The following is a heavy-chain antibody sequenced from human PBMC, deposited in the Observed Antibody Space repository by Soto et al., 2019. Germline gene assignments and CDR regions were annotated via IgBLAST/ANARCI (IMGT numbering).Heavy chain of an antibody. V-gene: IGHV3-21*01. J-gene: IGHJ6*02. CDR2: ISTTSTYI. D-gene: IGHD3-10*02. CDR3: VRDYVMDV. Sequence: EVQLVESGGGLVKPGGSLRLSCAASGFTFSGDAMNWVRQAPGKGLEWVSSISTTSTYIYYADSVKDRFTISRDNAKNSLHLQMNSLRAEDTAVYYCVRDYVMDVWGQGTTVTVSS. CDR1: GFTFSGDA.